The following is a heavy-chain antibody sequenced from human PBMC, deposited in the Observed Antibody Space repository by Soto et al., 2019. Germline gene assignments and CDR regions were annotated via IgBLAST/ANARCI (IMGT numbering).Heavy chain of an antibody. V-gene: IGHV3-74*01. CDR1: GFTFSSYG. J-gene: IGHJ4*02. CDR3: ADSWLPTSY. D-gene: IGHD3-10*01. Sequence: GGSLRLSCAASGFTFSSYGMSWVRQAPGKGLVWVSGISRDGRTTTYADSVKGRFTISRDNAKSTLYLQMNSLTVEDGAVYYCADSWLPTSYWGPGTLVTVSS. CDR2: ISRDGRTT.